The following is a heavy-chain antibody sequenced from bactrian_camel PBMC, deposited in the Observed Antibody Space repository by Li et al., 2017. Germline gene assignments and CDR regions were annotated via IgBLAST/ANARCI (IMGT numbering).Heavy chain of an antibody. D-gene: IGHD6*01. CDR1: RGFDDADAE. Sequence: VQLVESGGGSVQIGGSLTLACAASRGFDDADAEWGWFRQDPGKEREGVAAIYTGGGRTYYADSVKGRFTISKDNANNTVNLMMNSLKPEDTAMYYCAADTGIPLRHGGRFCGLSLAYKYWGQGTQVTVS. CDR2: IYTGGGRT. J-gene: IGHJ4*01. CDR3: AADTGIPLRHGGRFCGLSLAYKY. V-gene: IGHV3S40*01.